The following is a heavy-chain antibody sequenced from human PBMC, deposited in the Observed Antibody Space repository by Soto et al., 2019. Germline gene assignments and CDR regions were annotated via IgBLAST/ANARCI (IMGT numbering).Heavy chain of an antibody. CDR2: IITIFGTA. V-gene: IGHV1-69*13. J-gene: IGHJ6*02. Sequence: SVKVSCKASGGTFTSYAISWVRQAPGQGLEWMGGIITIFGTANYAQKFQGRVTITADESTSTAYMELSSLRSEDTAVYYCTRDQDRENSVTRDHYYYGMEVWGQGATVTVSS. CDR1: GGTFTSYA. CDR3: TRDQDRENSVTRDHYYYGMEV. D-gene: IGHD1-26*01.